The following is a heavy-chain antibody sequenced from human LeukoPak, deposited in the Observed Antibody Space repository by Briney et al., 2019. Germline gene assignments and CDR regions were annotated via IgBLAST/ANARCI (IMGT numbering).Heavy chain of an antibody. CDR3: AREPLAVAGTSY. Sequence: PGGSLRLSCAASGFTVSSNYMSWVRQAPGKGLEWVSVIYSGGSTYYADSVKGRFTISRDNSKNTLYLQMNSLRAEDTAVYYCAREPLAVAGTSYWGQGTLVTVSS. CDR2: IYSGGST. V-gene: IGHV3-53*01. D-gene: IGHD6-19*01. J-gene: IGHJ4*02. CDR1: GFTVSSNY.